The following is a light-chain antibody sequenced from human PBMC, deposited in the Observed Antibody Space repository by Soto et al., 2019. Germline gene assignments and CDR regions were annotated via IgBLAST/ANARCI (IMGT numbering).Light chain of an antibody. Sequence: DIQMTQSPSTLSASVGDRVTITCRASQSMNDWLAWFQQKPGKAPKVLIYDASSLQSGVPSRFSGSGSGTEFTLTLDGLQPDDVATYYCLRYNAFSQTFGQGTKVAL. V-gene: IGKV1-5*01. CDR1: QSMNDW. CDR3: LRYNAFSQT. J-gene: IGKJ1*01. CDR2: DAS.